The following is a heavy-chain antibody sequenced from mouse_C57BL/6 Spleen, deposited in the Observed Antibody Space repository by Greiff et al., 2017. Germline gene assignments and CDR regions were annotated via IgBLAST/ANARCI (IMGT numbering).Heavy chain of an antibody. Sequence: QVQLQQPGAELVKPGASVKLSCKASGYTFTSYWMQWVKQRPGQGLEWIGEIDPSDSYTNYNQKFKGKATVTVDTSSSTAYMQLSSLTSEDSAVYYCARGCYSNYAAYWGQGTLVTVSA. CDR3: ARGCYSNYAAY. D-gene: IGHD2-5*01. V-gene: IGHV1-50*01. CDR2: IDPSDSYT. J-gene: IGHJ3*01. CDR1: GYTFTSYW.